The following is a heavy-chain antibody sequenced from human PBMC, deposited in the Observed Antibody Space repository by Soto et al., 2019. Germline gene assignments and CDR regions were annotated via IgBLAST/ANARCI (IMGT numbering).Heavy chain of an antibody. Sequence: PSETLSLTCAVYGGSFSGYSWGWIRQPPGKGLEWIGEINHSGSTNYNPSLKSRVTISIDTSKNQFSLNLDSVTAADTAVYYCARVTDYWGQGTRVTVSS. CDR2: INHSGST. J-gene: IGHJ4*02. V-gene: IGHV4-34*01. CDR3: ARVTDY. CDR1: GGSFSGYS.